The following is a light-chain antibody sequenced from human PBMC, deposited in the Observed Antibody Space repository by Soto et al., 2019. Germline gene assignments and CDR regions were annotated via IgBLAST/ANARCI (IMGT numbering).Light chain of an antibody. V-gene: IGLV1-40*01. Sequence: QLVLTQPPSVSGAPGQRVTISCTGSSSNIGAGYDVHWYQQLPGTAPKLLIYGNSNRPSGVPDRFSGSKSGTSASLAITGLQAEDEADYYCQSYDSILSGPLFGTGTKLTVL. CDR2: GNS. CDR3: QSYDSILSGPL. J-gene: IGLJ1*01. CDR1: SSNIGAGYD.